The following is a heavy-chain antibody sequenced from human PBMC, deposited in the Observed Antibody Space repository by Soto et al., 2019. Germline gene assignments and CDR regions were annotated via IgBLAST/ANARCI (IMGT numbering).Heavy chain of an antibody. Sequence: PGGSLRLSCAAAGFTFSNYWINWVRQAPGKGLEWVANIKQDGSEKYYVDSVKGRFTISRDNAKNSLYLQMNSLRAEDTAVYYCARATASYYYYYMDVWGKGTTVTVSS. V-gene: IGHV3-7*01. CDR3: ARATASYYYYYMDV. D-gene: IGHD6-25*01. J-gene: IGHJ6*03. CDR1: GFTFSNYW. CDR2: IKQDGSEK.